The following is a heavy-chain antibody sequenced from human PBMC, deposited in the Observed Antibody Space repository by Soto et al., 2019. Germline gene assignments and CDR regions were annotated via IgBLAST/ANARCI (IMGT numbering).Heavy chain of an antibody. J-gene: IGHJ2*01. CDR3: ALKKPLGWYFDL. Sequence: EVQLLESGGGLVQPGGSLRLSCAASGFTFSRYAMNWIRHAPGKGLEWVSGISESGDSTYYADSVKGRFTISRDNSKNTLYLQMNSLRAEDTAVYYCALKKPLGWYFDLWGRGTLVTVSS. CDR2: ISESGDST. CDR1: GFTFSRYA. V-gene: IGHV3-23*01.